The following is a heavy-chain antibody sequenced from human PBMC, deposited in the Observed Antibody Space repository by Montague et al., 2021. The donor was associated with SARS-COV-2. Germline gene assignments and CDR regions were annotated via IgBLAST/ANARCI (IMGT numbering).Heavy chain of an antibody. D-gene: IGHD6-19*01. Sequence: SLRLSCAASGFIFSNYAMNWVRQTPGKGLEWVSVIYGDSSKIYYADSVKGRFTISRDNSKNTLSLQMNSLRTEDTAIYYCAKGWDPSGWIALYDSWGQGTLVTVSS. CDR3: AKGWDPSGWIALYDS. V-gene: IGHV3-23*03. CDR1: GFIFSNYA. CDR2: IYGDSSKI. J-gene: IGHJ4*02.